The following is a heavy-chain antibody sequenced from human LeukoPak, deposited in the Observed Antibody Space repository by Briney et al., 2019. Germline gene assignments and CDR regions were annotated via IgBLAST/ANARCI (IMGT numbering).Heavy chain of an antibody. CDR3: AKDRQWLVRQYFQH. CDR2: ITPVIDST. V-gene: IGHV1-69*08. Sequence: SVKVSCKASGGTLNTHIFTWVRQAPGEGLEWMGRITPVIDSTKYAQKFQGRMTITADKSTSTVYMELSSLRSEDTAVYYCAKDRQWLVRQYFQHWGQGTLVTVSS. J-gene: IGHJ1*01. D-gene: IGHD6-19*01. CDR1: GGTLNTHI.